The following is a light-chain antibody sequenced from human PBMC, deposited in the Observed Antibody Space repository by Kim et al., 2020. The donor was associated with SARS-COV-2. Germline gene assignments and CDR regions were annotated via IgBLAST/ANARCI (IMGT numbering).Light chain of an antibody. CDR2: RDD. CDR3: QAWDSSSEWV. V-gene: IGLV3-1*01. J-gene: IGLJ3*02. CDR1: KLGDKF. Sequence: PGQTATITCSGHKLGDKFAFWYQQRPGQSPRLVIYRDDQRPSGIPERFSGSNSEKTATLTITGTQALDEAVYYCQAWDSSSEWVFGGGTKLTVL.